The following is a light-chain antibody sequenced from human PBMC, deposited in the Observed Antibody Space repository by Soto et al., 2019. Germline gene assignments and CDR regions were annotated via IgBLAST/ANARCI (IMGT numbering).Light chain of an antibody. CDR2: DAS. CDR3: QQYASAPLT. V-gene: IGKV3-11*01. J-gene: IGKJ1*01. Sequence: EIVLTQSPATLSLSPGERVTLSCRASQSVGSYLAWYQQKLGQAPRLLIYDASNRATGIPARFSGSGSGTDFTLTISSLEPEDFAVYFCQQYASAPLTFGQGTKVEVK. CDR1: QSVGSY.